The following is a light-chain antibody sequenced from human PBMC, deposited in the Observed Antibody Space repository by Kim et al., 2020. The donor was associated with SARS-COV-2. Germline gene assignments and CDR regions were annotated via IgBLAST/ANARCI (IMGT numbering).Light chain of an antibody. CDR1: NIGSKS. V-gene: IGLV3-21*04. CDR3: QVWDTSSDHHYV. Sequence: SYELTQPPSLSVAPGKTARITCGGNNIGSKSVHWYRQKTGQAPVVVMCFDSDRPSGIPERFSGSNSGNTATLTISGVEAGDEADYYCQVWDTSSDHHYVFGTGTKVTVL. CDR2: FDS. J-gene: IGLJ1*01.